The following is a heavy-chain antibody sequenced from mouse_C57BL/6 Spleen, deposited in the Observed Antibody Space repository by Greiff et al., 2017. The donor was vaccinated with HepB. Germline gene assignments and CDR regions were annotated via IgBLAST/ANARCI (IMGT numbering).Heavy chain of an antibody. CDR3: ASIYYDYHFDY. V-gene: IGHV1-42*01. Sequence: VQLQQSGPELVKPGASVKISCKASGYSFTGYYMNWVKQSPEKSLEWIGEINPSTGGTTYNQKFKAKATLTVDKSSSTAYMQLKSLTSEDSAVYYCASIYYDYHFDYWGQGTTLTVSS. J-gene: IGHJ2*01. D-gene: IGHD2-4*01. CDR1: GYSFTGYY. CDR2: INPSTGGT.